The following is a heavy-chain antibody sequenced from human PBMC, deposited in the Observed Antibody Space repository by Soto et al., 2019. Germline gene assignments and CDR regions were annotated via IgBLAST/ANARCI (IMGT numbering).Heavy chain of an antibody. CDR1: GGSISSGGYS. CDR2: IYHSGST. CDR3: ARGAAAGYTYYYYYGMDV. Sequence: SETLSLTCAVSGGSISSGGYSWSWIRQPPGKGLEWIGYIYHSGSTYYNPSLKSRVTISVDRSKNQFSLKLSSVTAADTAVYYCARGAAAGYTYYYYYGMDVWGQGTTVTVSS. J-gene: IGHJ6*02. D-gene: IGHD6-13*01. V-gene: IGHV4-30-2*01.